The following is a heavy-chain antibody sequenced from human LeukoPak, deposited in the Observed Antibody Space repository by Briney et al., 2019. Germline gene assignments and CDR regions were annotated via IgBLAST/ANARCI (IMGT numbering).Heavy chain of an antibody. Sequence: EASVKVSCKASGYTFTSYDINWVRQATGQGLEWMGWMNPNSGNTGYAQKFQGRVTMTRNTSISTAYMELSSLRSEDTAVYYCARIYYDSSGYYLDAFDIWGQGTMVTVSS. CDR3: ARIYYDSSGYYLDAFDI. V-gene: IGHV1-8*01. D-gene: IGHD3-22*01. J-gene: IGHJ3*02. CDR1: GYTFTSYD. CDR2: MNPNSGNT.